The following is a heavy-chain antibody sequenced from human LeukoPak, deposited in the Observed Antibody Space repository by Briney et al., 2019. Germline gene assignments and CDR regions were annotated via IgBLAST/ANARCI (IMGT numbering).Heavy chain of an antibody. CDR3: AKGPEMATIDIFDY. CDR2: ISYDGSNK. CDR1: GFTFSSYG. Sequence: GGSLRLSCAASGFTFSSYGMHWVRQAPGKGLEWVAVISYDGSNKYYADSVKGRFTISRDNSKNTLYLQMNSLRAEDTAVYYCAKGPEMATIDIFDYWGQGTLVTVSS. D-gene: IGHD5-24*01. J-gene: IGHJ4*02. V-gene: IGHV3-30*18.